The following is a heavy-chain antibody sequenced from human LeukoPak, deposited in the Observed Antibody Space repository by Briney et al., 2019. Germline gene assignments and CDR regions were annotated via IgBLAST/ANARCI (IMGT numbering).Heavy chain of an antibody. V-gene: IGHV3-48*03. CDR2: ISSSGSTI. CDR1: GFTFSSYE. J-gene: IGHJ4*02. D-gene: IGHD3-10*01. Sequence: PGGSLRLSCAASGFTFSSYEMNWVRQAPGKGLEWVSYISSSGSTIYYADSVKGRFTISRDNAKNSLYLQMNSLRAEDTAVYYCARGAFRGVIITPGDLIDYWGQGTLVTVSS. CDR3: ARGAFRGVIITPGDLIDY.